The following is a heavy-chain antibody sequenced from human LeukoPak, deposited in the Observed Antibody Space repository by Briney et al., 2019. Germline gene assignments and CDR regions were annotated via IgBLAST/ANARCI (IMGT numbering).Heavy chain of an antibody. J-gene: IGHJ4*02. D-gene: IGHD1-26*01. Sequence: PGRSVRLSCGASGFTFSSYGMHWVPQAPGKGLEWVAVISYDGSNKYYADSVKGRFTISRDNSKNTLYLQMNSLRAEDTAVYYCAKDFREGATKYYFDYWGQGTLVTVSS. CDR3: AKDFREGATKYYFDY. V-gene: IGHV3-30*18. CDR1: GFTFSSYG. CDR2: ISYDGSNK.